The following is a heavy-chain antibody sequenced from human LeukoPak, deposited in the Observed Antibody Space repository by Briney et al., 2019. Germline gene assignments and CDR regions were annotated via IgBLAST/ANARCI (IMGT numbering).Heavy chain of an antibody. CDR3: TTEARYCSGGTCTRDWYFDL. V-gene: IGHV3-15*01. D-gene: IGHD2-15*01. CDR1: GLTLKNAR. Sequence: KAGGSLRLPCAPSGLTLKNARKRCVREARGKGLEWVGRIKSKTDGGTTDYAAPVKGRFTISGDDSKNTLYLQMNSLKTKGTAVYYCTTEARYCSGGTCTRDWYFDLWGRGTLVTVSS. J-gene: IGHJ2*01. CDR2: IKSKTDGGTT.